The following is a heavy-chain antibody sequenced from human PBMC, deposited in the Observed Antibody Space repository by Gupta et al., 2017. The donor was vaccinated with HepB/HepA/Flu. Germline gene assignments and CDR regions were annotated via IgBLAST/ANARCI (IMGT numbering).Heavy chain of an antibody. CDR2: ISSRGDTI. CDR3: AGGPTLVGVLGADY. D-gene: IGHD2-15*01. Sequence: EVQLVESGGGLVQPGGSLRLSCVVSGFSFSSYEMNWVRQAPGKGLEWVSCISSRGDTIYYADSVKGRFTISRDNAKNSLFLQMNSLRAEDTAVDYGAGGPTLVGVLGADYWGQGTRVTVSS. CDR1: GFSFSSYE. V-gene: IGHV3-48*03. J-gene: IGHJ4*02.